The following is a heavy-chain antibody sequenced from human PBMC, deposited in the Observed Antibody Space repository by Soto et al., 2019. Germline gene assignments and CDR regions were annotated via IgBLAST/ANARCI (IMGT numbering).Heavy chain of an antibody. D-gene: IGHD3-9*01. J-gene: IGHJ5*02. V-gene: IGHV3-7*01. CDR3: TRTIHL. Sequence: PGGSLRLSCAASGVTFSSYGMHWVRQAPGKGLEWVANIQPDGSEKYYVDSVKGRFTISRDNAKKSLYLQMNSLRAEDTAVYYCTRTIHLWGQGTPVTVSS. CDR1: GVTFSSYG. CDR2: IQPDGSEK.